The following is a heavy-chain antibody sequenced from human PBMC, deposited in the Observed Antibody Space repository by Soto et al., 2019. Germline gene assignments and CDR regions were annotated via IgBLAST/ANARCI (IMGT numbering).Heavy chain of an antibody. Sequence: QVQLQESGPGLVKPSETLSLTCTVSGGSISPYYWSWIRQPPGKGLEWIGYVYYSGNTNYNPSLESRVPISVDTSRNQFSLNLTSATAADTAVYYCARKGAAASYAHYYMDVWGRGTTVTVSS. CDR3: ARKGAAASYAHYYMDV. D-gene: IGHD6-13*01. J-gene: IGHJ6*03. CDR1: GGSISPYY. CDR2: VYYSGNT. V-gene: IGHV4-59*01.